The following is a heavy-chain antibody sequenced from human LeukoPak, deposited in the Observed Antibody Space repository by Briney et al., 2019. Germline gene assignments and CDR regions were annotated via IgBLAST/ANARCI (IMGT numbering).Heavy chain of an antibody. CDR2: ISTSGGST. Sequence: GGSLRLSCAASGFTFIKCAMTWVRQAPGKGLEWVSGISTSGGSTYYADSVKGRFTIFRDNSKNTLYLQMNSLRAEDTAVYYCAKDAAGARIPFDYWGQGTLVTVSS. D-gene: IGHD1-26*01. V-gene: IGHV3-23*01. CDR3: AKDAAGARIPFDY. CDR1: GFTFIKCA. J-gene: IGHJ4*02.